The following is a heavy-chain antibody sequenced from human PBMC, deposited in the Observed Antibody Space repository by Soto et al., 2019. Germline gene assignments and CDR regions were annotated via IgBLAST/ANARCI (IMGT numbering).Heavy chain of an antibody. CDR2: IWYDGSNK. CDR3: ARVYGWGSYHIDYLDN. D-gene: IGHD3-10*01. CDR1: GFTFSRNG. V-gene: IGHV3-33*01. Sequence: QVQLVESGGGVVQPGRSLRLSCAASGFTFSRNGMHWVRQAPGKGLEWVTTIWYDGSNKYYPDSVKGRFTISRDNSKNTLDLQMNSLRAEDTAVYYCARVYGWGSYHIDYLDNWGQGTLVTVSS. J-gene: IGHJ4*02.